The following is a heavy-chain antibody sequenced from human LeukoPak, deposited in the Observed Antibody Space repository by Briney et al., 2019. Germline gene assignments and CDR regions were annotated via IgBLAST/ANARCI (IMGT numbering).Heavy chain of an antibody. Sequence: GGSLRLSCAASGFTVSSNYMSWVRQAPGKGLEGVSVIYSGGSTYYSDSVKGRFTISRDNSKNTLYLQMNSLRAEDTAVYYCARAIAVAGGLDYWGQGTLVTVSS. CDR2: IYSGGST. V-gene: IGHV3-53*01. J-gene: IGHJ4*02. CDR1: GFTVSSNY. CDR3: ARAIAVAGGLDY. D-gene: IGHD6-19*01.